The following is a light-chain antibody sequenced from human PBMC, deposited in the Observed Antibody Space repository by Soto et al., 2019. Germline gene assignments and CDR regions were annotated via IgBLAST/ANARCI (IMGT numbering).Light chain of an antibody. CDR1: QSVSSSY. Sequence: EIVLTQSPGTLSWSPGERATLSCRASQSVSSSYLAWYQQKPGQAPRLLIYGASSRATGIPDRFSGSGSGTDFTLTISRLEPEDFAMYYCQQYGTSPLTFGGGTKVEIK. CDR2: GAS. V-gene: IGKV3-20*01. CDR3: QQYGTSPLT. J-gene: IGKJ4*01.